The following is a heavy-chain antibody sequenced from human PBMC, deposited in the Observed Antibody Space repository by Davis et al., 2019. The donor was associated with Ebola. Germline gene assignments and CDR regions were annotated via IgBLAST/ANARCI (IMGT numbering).Heavy chain of an antibody. V-gene: IGHV4-30-4*08. D-gene: IGHD2-8*01. J-gene: IGHJ3*02. CDR2: IYYSGST. Sequence: SETLSLTCTVSGGSISSGGYYWSWIRQHPGKGLEWIGYIYYSGSTYYNPSLKSRVTISVDTSKNQFSLKLSSVTAEDTAVYYCARGRRRLGLMVYALAAFDIWGQGTMVTVSS. CDR1: GGSISSGGYY. CDR3: ARGRRRLGLMVYALAAFDI.